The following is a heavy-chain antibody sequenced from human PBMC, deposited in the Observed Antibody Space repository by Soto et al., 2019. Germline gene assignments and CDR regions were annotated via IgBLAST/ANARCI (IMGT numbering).Heavy chain of an antibody. D-gene: IGHD3-22*01. CDR2: IIPIFSTP. CDR3: ARPIQYYFDTSAPSAWFDP. Sequence: GASVKVSCKTSGGTFGSYAISWVRQAPGQGLEWMGGIIPIFSTPNYAQKFQGRVTITADESTSTAYMELSSLRSEDTAVYYCARPIQYYFDTSAPSAWFDPWGQGTLVTVSS. J-gene: IGHJ5*02. CDR1: GGTFGSYA. V-gene: IGHV1-69*13.